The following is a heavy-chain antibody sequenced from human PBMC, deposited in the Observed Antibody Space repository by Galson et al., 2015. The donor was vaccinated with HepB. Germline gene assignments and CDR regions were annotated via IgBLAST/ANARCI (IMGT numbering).Heavy chain of an antibody. V-gene: IGHV3-23*01. CDR1: GFTFSSYA. Sequence: SLRLSCAASGFTFSSYAMSWVRQAPGKGLEWVSAIGGSGGSTYYADSVKGRFTISRDNSKNTLYLQMNSLRAEDTAVYYCAKDTGLGPPSYYFDYWGQGTLATVSS. CDR2: IGGSGGST. J-gene: IGHJ4*02. D-gene: IGHD4-11*01. CDR3: AKDTGLGPPSYYFDY.